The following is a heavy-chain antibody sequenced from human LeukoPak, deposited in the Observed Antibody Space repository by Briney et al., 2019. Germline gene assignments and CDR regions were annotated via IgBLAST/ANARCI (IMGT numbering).Heavy chain of an antibody. CDR1: VYTFTAAYN. CDR3: ARDPRGTYDY. CDR2: INPSSGDT. Sequence: ASLKVSCKPSVYTFTAAYNIHWLRQAPGQGPEFMGWINPSSGDTRYAQKFQGRVIVTRDTVISTAYMEMSSLTSDDTAVYYCARDPRGTYDYWGQGALVTVSS. D-gene: IGHD5-12*01. V-gene: IGHV1-2*02. J-gene: IGHJ4*02.